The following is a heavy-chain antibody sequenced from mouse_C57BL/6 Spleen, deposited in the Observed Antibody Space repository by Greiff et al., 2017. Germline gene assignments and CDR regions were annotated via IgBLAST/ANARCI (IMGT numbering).Heavy chain of an antibody. CDR2: IDPEDGDT. V-gene: IGHV14-1*01. CDR3: TTYYSNYWFAY. J-gene: IGHJ3*01. Sequence: VQLQQSGAELVRPGASVKLSCTASGFNIKDYYMHWVKQRPEQGLEWIGRIDPEDGDTEYAPKFQGKATMTADTSSNKAYLQLSSLTSEDTAVYYCTTYYSNYWFAYWGQGTLVTVSA. CDR1: GFNIKDYY. D-gene: IGHD2-5*01.